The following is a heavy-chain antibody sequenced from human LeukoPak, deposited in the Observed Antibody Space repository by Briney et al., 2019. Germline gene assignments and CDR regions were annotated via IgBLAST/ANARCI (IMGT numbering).Heavy chain of an antibody. D-gene: IGHD1-26*01. V-gene: IGHV3-23*01. CDR2: ISSSGGST. Sequence: GGSRRLSCAASGFTFSSYAMSWVRQAPGKGLEWVSAISSSGGSTYYADSVKGRFTISRDNSKNTLYLQMNSLRAEDTAVYYCAKDTRIVGAFDYFDYWGQGTLVTVSS. J-gene: IGHJ4*02. CDR3: AKDTRIVGAFDYFDY. CDR1: GFTFSSYA.